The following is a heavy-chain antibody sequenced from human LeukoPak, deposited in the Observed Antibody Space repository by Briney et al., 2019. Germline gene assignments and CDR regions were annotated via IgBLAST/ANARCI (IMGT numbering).Heavy chain of an antibody. CDR1: GGSFSGYY. Sequence: SETLSLTCAVYGGSFSGYYWSWIRQPPGKGLEWIGEINHSGSTNYYPSLKSRVTISVDTSKNQFSLKLSSVTAADTAVYYCARAGAYCSSTSCCSNWFDPWGQGTLVTVSS. CDR2: INHSGST. CDR3: ARAGAYCSSTSCCSNWFDP. V-gene: IGHV4-34*01. J-gene: IGHJ5*02. D-gene: IGHD2-2*01.